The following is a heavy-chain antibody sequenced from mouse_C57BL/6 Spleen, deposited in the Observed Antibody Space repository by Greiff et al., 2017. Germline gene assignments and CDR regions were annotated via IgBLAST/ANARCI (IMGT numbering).Heavy chain of an antibody. D-gene: IGHD1-1*01. CDR2: ISSGSSTI. J-gene: IGHJ3*01. CDR1: GFTFSDYG. V-gene: IGHV5-17*01. CDR3: GSSYCSTFAY. Sequence: EVKLMESGGGLVKPGGSLKLSCAASGFTFSDYGMHWVRQAPEKGLEWVAYISSGSSTIYSADTVKGRFTLSSDNAKNTLFLQMTSLRSEETAMYYCGSSYCSTFAYWGQGTLGTVSA.